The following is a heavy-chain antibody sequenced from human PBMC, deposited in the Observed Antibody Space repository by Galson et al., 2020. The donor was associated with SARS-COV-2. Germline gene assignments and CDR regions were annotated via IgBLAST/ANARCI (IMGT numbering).Heavy chain of an antibody. CDR2: IYYSGST. D-gene: IGHD3-22*01. CDR3: ASIRAAVVVIKEGKYYFDS. J-gene: IGHJ4*02. CDR1: GDSISSRSYY. Sequence: SETLSLTCTVSGDSISSRSYYWGWIRQPPGKGLEWIGSIYYSGSTYYTPSLKSRVTISVDTSKNQFSLKLSSVTAADTAVYYCASIRAAVVVIKEGKYYFDSWGQGTLVTVSS. V-gene: IGHV4-39*07.